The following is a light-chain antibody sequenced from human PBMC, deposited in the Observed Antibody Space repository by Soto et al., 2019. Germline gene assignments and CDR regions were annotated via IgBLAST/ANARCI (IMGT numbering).Light chain of an antibody. J-gene: IGKJ1*01. CDR3: QQYSSLWT. Sequence: EIVMTQSRATLSASPGERATLSCRASQSISDTLAWFQQKPGQAPRLLIYGASSRATCIPDRFSGSGSGTDFTLSISRLEPEDFAVYYCQQYSSLWTFGQGTKVDI. CDR1: QSISDT. CDR2: GAS. V-gene: IGKV3D-15*01.